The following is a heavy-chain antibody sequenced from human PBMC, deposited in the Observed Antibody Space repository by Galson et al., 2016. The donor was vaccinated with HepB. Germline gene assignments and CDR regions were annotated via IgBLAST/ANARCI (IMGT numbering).Heavy chain of an antibody. CDR3: TREGQKRSWYGSEFDY. D-gene: IGHD6-13*01. J-gene: IGHJ4*02. CDR1: GFTFGDYA. V-gene: IGHV3-49*03. CDR2: IRREAYGGTT. Sequence: LRLSCAASGFTFGDYAMSWFRQAPGKGPEWVGFIRREAYGGTTECAASVRGRFTISRDDSKSIAYLQMSSLQSEDTAVYYCTREGQKRSWYGSEFDYWGQGTMVTVSS.